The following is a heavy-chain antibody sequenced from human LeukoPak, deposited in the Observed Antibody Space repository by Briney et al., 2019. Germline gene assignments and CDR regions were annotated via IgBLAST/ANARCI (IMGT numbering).Heavy chain of an antibody. CDR3: ARGPTAYPYFDY. V-gene: IGHV4-59*01. CDR1: GGSIGHYF. Sequence: SETLSLTCAGSGGSIGHYFWSWIRQPPGKGLEWIGYVYYSGSNNYNPSLKSRVDISVDTSKIQFSLMVSSVTAADTAVYYCARGPTAYPYFDYWGQGTLVTVSS. CDR2: VYYSGSN. J-gene: IGHJ4*02. D-gene: IGHD3-9*01.